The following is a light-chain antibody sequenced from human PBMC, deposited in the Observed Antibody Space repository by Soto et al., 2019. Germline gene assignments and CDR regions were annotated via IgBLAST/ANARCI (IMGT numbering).Light chain of an antibody. CDR2: DVS. CDR3: SSYTSSSTPV. CDR1: SSDVGGYNY. J-gene: IGLJ2*01. Sequence: SALTQPASVSGSPGQSITISCTGTSSDVGGYNYVSWYQQHPGKAPKLIIYDVSNRPSGVSNRFSGSKSGNTASLTISGLQAEDEADYYCSSYTSSSTPVFGGGTKLTVL. V-gene: IGLV2-14*01.